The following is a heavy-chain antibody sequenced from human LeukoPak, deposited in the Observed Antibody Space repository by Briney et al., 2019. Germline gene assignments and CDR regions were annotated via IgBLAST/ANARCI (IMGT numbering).Heavy chain of an antibody. J-gene: IGHJ4*02. V-gene: IGHV4-61*08. CDR3: ARDTSTVDYYGSGIDY. Sequence: SETLSLTCAVSGASISGSGYYLGWLRQPPGKGLEWIGYIYYSGSTNYNPSLKSRVTISVDTSKNQFSLKLSSVTAADTAVYYCARDTSTVDYYGSGIDYWGQGTLVTVSS. CDR2: IYYSGST. CDR1: GASISGSGYY. D-gene: IGHD3-10*01.